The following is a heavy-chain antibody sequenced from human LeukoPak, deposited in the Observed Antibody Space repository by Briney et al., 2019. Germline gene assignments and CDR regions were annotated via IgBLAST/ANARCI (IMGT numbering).Heavy chain of an antibody. CDR2: ISWNSGSI. V-gene: IGHV3-9*01. D-gene: IGHD5-12*01. CDR1: GFTFDDYA. CDR3: AKISGAYDGYFDY. Sequence: GGSLRLSCAASGFTFDDYAMHWVRQAPGKGLEWVSGISWNSGSIGYADSVKGRFTISRDNAKNSLYLQMNSLRAEDTALYYCAKISGAYDGYFDYWGQGTLVTVPS. J-gene: IGHJ4*02.